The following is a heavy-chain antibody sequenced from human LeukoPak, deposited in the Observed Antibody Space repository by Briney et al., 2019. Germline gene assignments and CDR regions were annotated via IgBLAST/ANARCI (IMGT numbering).Heavy chain of an antibody. CDR2: IFYSGST. J-gene: IGHJ4*02. Sequence: SETLSLTCTVSGGSISGYYWSWIRQPPGKGLEWIGYIFYSGSTNYNPSLKSRVTISVDTSKNQFSLKLSSVTAADTAVYYCARGGQQLQYYFDYWGQGTLVTVSS. D-gene: IGHD6-13*01. CDR3: ARGGQQLQYYFDY. CDR1: GGSISGYY. V-gene: IGHV4-59*01.